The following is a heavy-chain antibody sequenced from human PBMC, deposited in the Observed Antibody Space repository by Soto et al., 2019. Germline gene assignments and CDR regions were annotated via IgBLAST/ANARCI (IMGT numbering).Heavy chain of an antibody. J-gene: IGHJ4*02. D-gene: IGHD6-19*01. CDR3: AKDRIPYSSGWPTDY. V-gene: IGHV3-30*18. CDR1: GFTFSSYG. Sequence: LRLSCAASGFTFSSYGMHWVRQAPGKGLEWVAVISYDGSNKYYADSVKGRFTISRDNSKNTLYLQMNSLRAEDTAVYYCAKDRIPYSSGWPTDYWGQGTLVTVSS. CDR2: ISYDGSNK.